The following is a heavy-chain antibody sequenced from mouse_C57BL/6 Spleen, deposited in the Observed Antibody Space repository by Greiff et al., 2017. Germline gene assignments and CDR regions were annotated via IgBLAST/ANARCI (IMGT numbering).Heavy chain of an antibody. Sequence: QVQLQQPGAELVRPGTSVKLSCKASGYTFTSYWMHWVKQRPGQGLEWIGVIDPSDSYTNYNPKFKGKATLTVYTSSSTAYMQLSSLTSEDSAVYYCARGFITTVVAFDYWGQGTTLTVSS. CDR3: ARGFITTVVAFDY. CDR1: GYTFTSYW. CDR2: IDPSDSYT. V-gene: IGHV1-59*01. J-gene: IGHJ2*01. D-gene: IGHD1-1*01.